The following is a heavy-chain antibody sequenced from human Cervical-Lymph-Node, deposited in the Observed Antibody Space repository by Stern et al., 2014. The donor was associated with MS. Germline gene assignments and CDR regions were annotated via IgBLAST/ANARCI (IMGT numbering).Heavy chain of an antibody. Sequence: VQLVESGAEVKKPGASVKVSCKASGYTFTSYGISWVRQAPGPGLEWMGWIGAYNGDTNYAQKLQGRVAMSTDTSTSTAYRELRSLRSDDTAVYDCAIGLLGSENAFDIWGQGTMVTVSS. CDR2: IGAYNGDT. J-gene: IGHJ3*02. V-gene: IGHV1-18*01. CDR1: GYTFTSYG. D-gene: IGHD2-15*01. CDR3: AIGLLGSENAFDI.